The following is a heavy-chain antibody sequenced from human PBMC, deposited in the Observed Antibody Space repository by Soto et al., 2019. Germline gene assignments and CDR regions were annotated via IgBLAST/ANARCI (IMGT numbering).Heavy chain of an antibody. D-gene: IGHD3-22*01. CDR3: ARINFYDGRGDGSSSTP. J-gene: IGHJ5*02. Sequence: QAHLVQSGGEVKKPAASVKVSCKASGYTFSDYYMHWLRQAPGQGLEWMGYINPDGGDTTYAQKLQGRVTMTLDTAIRPAYMELTRLTSVDTAMDCCARINFYDGRGDGSSSTPWGQGTLVTVSS. CDR2: INPDGGDT. CDR1: GYTFSDYY. V-gene: IGHV1-2*02.